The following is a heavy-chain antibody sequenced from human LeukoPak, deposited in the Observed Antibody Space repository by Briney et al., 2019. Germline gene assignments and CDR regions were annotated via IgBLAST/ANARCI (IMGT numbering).Heavy chain of an antibody. CDR1: GYSISSGYY. J-gene: IGHJ5*02. CDR3: ATRDVDTAMAPFDP. D-gene: IGHD5-18*01. CDR2: VYQTGST. Sequence: SGTLSLTCAVSGYSISSGYYWGWVRQPPGKGLEWIGSVYQTGSTYYNPSVKSRGTISVDTSKNQFSLKLSSVTAADTAVYYCATRDVDTAMAPFDPWGQGTLVTVSS. V-gene: IGHV4-38-2*01.